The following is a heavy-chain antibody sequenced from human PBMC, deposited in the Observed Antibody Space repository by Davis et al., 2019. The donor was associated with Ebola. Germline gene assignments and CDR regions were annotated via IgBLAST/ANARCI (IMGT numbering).Heavy chain of an antibody. D-gene: IGHD5-18*01. J-gene: IGHJ6*02. CDR3: ARDRPGVDTTMGTPIYYYYYGMDV. Sequence: PGGSLRLSCAASGFTFSSYSMNWVRQAPGKGLEWVSSISSSSSYIYYADSVKGRFTIYRDNAKNSLYLKMNSLRAEDTAVYYCARDRPGVDTTMGTPIYYYYYGMDVWGQGTTVTVSS. CDR1: GFTFSSYS. V-gene: IGHV3-21*01. CDR2: ISSSSSYI.